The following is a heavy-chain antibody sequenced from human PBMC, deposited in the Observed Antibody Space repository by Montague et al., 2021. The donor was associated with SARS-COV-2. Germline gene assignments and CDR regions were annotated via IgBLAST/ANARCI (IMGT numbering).Heavy chain of an antibody. V-gene: IGHV4-39*01. CDR3: ARHDKWLVLGGP. Sequence: SETLSLTCVVSGGSISSSSYYWGWIRQPPGKGLEWIGSINYSGTTYYNPSLESRVTISVATSKNQFSLKLRSMTATDTAVYYCARHDKWLVLGGPWGQGTLVVVSS. J-gene: IGHJ5*02. D-gene: IGHD6-19*01. CDR1: GGSISSSSYY. CDR2: INYSGTT.